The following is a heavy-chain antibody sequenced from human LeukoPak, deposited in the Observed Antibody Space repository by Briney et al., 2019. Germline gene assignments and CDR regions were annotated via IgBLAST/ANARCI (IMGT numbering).Heavy chain of an antibody. CDR1: GFTFSDYY. CDR2: ISSSGSTI. V-gene: IGHV3-11*04. J-gene: IGHJ4*02. D-gene: IGHD3-22*01. CDR3: ARVMYYYDSSGQTYYFDY. Sequence: GGSLRLSCAASGFTFSDYYMSWIRQAPGKGLEWASYISSSGSTIYYADSVKGRFTISRDNAKNSLYLQMNSLRAEDTAAYYCARVMYYYDSSGQTYYFDYWGQGTLVTVSS.